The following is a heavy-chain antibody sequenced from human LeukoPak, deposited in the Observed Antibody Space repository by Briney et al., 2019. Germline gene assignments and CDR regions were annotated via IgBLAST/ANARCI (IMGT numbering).Heavy chain of an antibody. CDR3: ARVKAMVRGYWFDP. Sequence: SVKVSCKASGGTFSSYAISWVRQAPGQGLEWMGGIIPIFGAANYAQKFQGRVTITTDESTSTAYMELSSLRSEDTAVYYCARVKAMVRGYWFDPWGQGTLVTVSS. J-gene: IGHJ5*02. CDR2: IIPIFGAA. D-gene: IGHD3-10*01. CDR1: GGTFSSYA. V-gene: IGHV1-69*05.